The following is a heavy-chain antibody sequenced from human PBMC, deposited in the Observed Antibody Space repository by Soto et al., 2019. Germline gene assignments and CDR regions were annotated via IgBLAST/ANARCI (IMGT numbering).Heavy chain of an antibody. D-gene: IGHD2-2*01. Sequence: GGSLILSCAASGFTFSSYWMHGGRQAPGKGLVWVSRIKSDGSSTSYADSVKGRFTISRDNAKNTLHLQMNSLRAEDTAVYYCVKSYCSSTSCPNAFDIWGQGTMVTVSS. CDR3: VKSYCSSTSCPNAFDI. CDR2: IKSDGSST. J-gene: IGHJ3*02. CDR1: GFTFSSYW. V-gene: IGHV3-74*01.